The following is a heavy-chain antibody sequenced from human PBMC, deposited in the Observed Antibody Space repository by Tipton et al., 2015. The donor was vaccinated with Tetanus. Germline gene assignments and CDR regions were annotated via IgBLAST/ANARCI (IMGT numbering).Heavy chain of an antibody. Sequence: SLRLSCAASGFPFTTYGMTWVRLAPGKGLEWVAVITGSGVGTYYSDSVKGRFTVSRDSSRNTLYLQLNSLRVEDTAVYYCATARNKVSITRLQYWGPGTLVTVSS. J-gene: IGHJ4*02. CDR2: ITGSGVGT. CDR3: ATARNKVSITRLQY. V-gene: IGHV3-23*01. CDR1: GFPFTTYG. D-gene: IGHD3-10*01.